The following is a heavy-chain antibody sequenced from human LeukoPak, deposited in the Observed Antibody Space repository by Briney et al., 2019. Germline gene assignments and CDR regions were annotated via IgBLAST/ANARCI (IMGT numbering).Heavy chain of an antibody. Sequence: GASVKVSCKASRYTFTGYYMHWVRQAPGQGLEWMGWINPNSGGTNYAQKFQGRVTMTRDTSISTAYMELSRLRSDDTAVYYCARGGPQYYYDSSGYYYLWGQGTLVTVSS. CDR1: RYTFTGYY. J-gene: IGHJ4*02. CDR2: INPNSGGT. V-gene: IGHV1-2*02. D-gene: IGHD3-22*01. CDR3: ARGGPQYYYDSSGYYYL.